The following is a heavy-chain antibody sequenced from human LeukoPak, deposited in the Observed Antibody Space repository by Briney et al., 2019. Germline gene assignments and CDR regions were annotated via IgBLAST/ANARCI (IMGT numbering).Heavy chain of an antibody. CDR2: IYPGDSDT. CDR3: ARGGQQLDNYFDY. CDR1: GCSFTSYW. Sequence: GESLKISCKGSGCSFTSYWIGWVRQMPGKGLEWMGIIYPGDSDTTYSPSFQGQVTISADKSISTAYLQWSSLKASDTAMYYCARGGQQLDNYFDYWGQGTLVTVPS. J-gene: IGHJ4*02. V-gene: IGHV5-51*01. D-gene: IGHD6-13*01.